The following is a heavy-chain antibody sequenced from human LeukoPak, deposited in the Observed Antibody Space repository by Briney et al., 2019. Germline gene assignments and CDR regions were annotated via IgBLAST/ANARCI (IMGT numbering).Heavy chain of an antibody. CDR2: IYYSGST. J-gene: IGHJ4*02. D-gene: IGHD3-3*01. Sequence: KPSETLSLTCTVSGGSISSYYWSWIRQPPGKGLERIGYIYYSGSTNYNPSLKSRVTISVDTSKNQFSLKLSSVTAADTAVYYCARGLEWLLYFDYWGQGTLVTVSS. V-gene: IGHV4-59*01. CDR3: ARGLEWLLYFDY. CDR1: GGSISSYY.